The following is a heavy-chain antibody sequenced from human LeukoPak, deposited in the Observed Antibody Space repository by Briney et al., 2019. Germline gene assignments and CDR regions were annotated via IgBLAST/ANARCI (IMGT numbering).Heavy chain of an antibody. CDR1: RFSFSNYG. Sequence: PGGSLRLSCAASRFSFSNYGMHWVRQAPGKGLEWVAVISLDGSYKDYADSVEGRFTISRDNSKNTLYLQMNSLKGEDTAVYYCAKGVRELDYWGQGTLVTVSS. CDR2: ISLDGSYK. D-gene: IGHD1-26*01. V-gene: IGHV3-30*18. CDR3: AKGVRELDY. J-gene: IGHJ4*02.